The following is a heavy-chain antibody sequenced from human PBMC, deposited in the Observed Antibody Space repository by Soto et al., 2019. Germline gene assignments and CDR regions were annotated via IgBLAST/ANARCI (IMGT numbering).Heavy chain of an antibody. CDR1: GGSISSGGYS. Sequence: TLSPTCAGSGGSISSGGYSWSRIRQPPGKGLEWTGYIYHSGSTYYNPSLKSRVTISVDRSKNQFSLKLSSVTAADTAVYYCARVPGPWGQGTLVTVSS. V-gene: IGHV4-30-2*01. J-gene: IGHJ5*02. D-gene: IGHD3-10*01. CDR2: IYHSGST. CDR3: ARVPGP.